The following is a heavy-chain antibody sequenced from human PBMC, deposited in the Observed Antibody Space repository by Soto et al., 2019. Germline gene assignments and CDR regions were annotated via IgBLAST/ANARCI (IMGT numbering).Heavy chain of an antibody. CDR2: ISVRGGGP. V-gene: IGHV3-23*01. D-gene: IGHD3-10*01. CDR3: AKRLEGPSAYYFDDY. J-gene: IGHJ4*02. Sequence: HPEGSVRLIRAASGFTVWHYLMGWVRQALGKGLEWVSAISVRGGGPYYTESVRGRFTISRDNSKNTLYLQMNSLRVEDTAVYYCAKRLEGPSAYYFDDYWRQGAL. CDR1: GFTVWHYL.